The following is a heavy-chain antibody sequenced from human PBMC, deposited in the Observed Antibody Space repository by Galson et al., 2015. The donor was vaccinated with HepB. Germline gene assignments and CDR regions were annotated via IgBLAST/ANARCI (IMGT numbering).Heavy chain of an antibody. Sequence: SLRLSCAASGLIFDDFTMHWVRQAPGKGPEWVSLISWDGATTYYADSVKGRFTMSRDNSKNSLFLQMTNLRTEDTALYYCAKDKYSSGWGPFDNWGQGTLVTVSS. CDR1: GLIFDDFT. CDR3: AKDKYSSGWGPFDN. CDR2: ISWDGATT. V-gene: IGHV3-43*01. J-gene: IGHJ4*02. D-gene: IGHD6-19*01.